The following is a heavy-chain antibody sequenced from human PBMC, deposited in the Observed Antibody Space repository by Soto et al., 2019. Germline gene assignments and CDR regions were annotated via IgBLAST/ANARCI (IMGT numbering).Heavy chain of an antibody. CDR3: ARARVTFYHFWKGGMDV. Sequence: PGSSLRPSGSESGFTLNRYGLNSVCLAPVKGLEWGAVKWYDGSNKYYVDSVQGRFTIPRDNYKNTLHLQMNSLRAQDTAAYYCARARVTFYHFWKGGMDVWGQGSKVTV. D-gene: IGHD3-3*01. V-gene: IGHV3-33*01. CDR2: KWYDGSNK. J-gene: IGHJ6*02. CDR1: GFTLNRYG.